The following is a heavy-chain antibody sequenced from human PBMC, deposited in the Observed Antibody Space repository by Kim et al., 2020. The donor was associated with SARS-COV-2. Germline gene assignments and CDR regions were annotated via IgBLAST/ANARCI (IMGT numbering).Heavy chain of an antibody. V-gene: IGHV3-23*01. D-gene: IGHD6-13*01. CDR2: ISGSGGDT. CDR1: GFTFPNYA. J-gene: IGHJ4*02. Sequence: GGSLRLSCAASGFTFPNYAMTWVHQAPGKGLEWVSAISGSGGDTYHADSVKGRFTISRDNSKNTLYLQMNTLRAEDTALYYCAKLPTEPTKYTSSSGGFWGQGTLVTVSS. CDR3: AKLPTEPTKYTSSSGGF.